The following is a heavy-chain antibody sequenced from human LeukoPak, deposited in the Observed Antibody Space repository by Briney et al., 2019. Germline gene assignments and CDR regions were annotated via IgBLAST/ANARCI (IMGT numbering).Heavy chain of an antibody. J-gene: IGHJ4*02. Sequence: GGSLRLSCAASGFTFSNYWMTWVRQAPGKGLEWVANIKQDGTEKYYVDSVKGRFTISRDNAKNSLCLQMNSLRAEDTAVYYCARVYQSTSGRGIDYWGQGTLVTVSS. CDR3: ARVYQSTSGRGIDY. D-gene: IGHD2-2*01. V-gene: IGHV3-7*01. CDR1: GFTFSNYW. CDR2: IKQDGTEK.